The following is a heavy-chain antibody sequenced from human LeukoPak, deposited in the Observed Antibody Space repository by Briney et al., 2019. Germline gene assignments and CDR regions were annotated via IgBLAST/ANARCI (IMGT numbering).Heavy chain of an antibody. CDR2: IRSKAYGGTT. Sequence: GRSLRLSCTASGFTLGDYAMSWVRQAPGKGLEWVGFIRSKAYGGTTEYAASVKGRFTISRYDSKSIAYLQMNSLKTEDTAVYYCTRGNHYYDSSGYSYWGQGTLVTVSS. V-gene: IGHV3-49*04. CDR3: TRGNHYYDSSGYSY. J-gene: IGHJ4*02. CDR1: GFTLGDYA. D-gene: IGHD3-22*01.